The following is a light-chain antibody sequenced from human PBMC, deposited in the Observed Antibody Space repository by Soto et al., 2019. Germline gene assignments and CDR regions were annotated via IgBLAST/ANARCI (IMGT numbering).Light chain of an antibody. CDR3: QQRSNGPRT. CDR2: DAS. V-gene: IGKV3-11*01. CDR1: QSVSSY. J-gene: IGKJ1*01. Sequence: EIVLTQSPATLSLSPGERATLSCRASQSVSSYLAWYQQKPGQAPRLLIYDASNRATGIPARFSGSGSGTDFTLTISSLEPEEVAVYYCQQRSNGPRTFGQGTKGEIK.